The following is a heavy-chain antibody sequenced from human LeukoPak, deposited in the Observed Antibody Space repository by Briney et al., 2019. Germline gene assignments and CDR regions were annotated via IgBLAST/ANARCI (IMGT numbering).Heavy chain of an antibody. J-gene: IGHJ4*02. D-gene: IGHD6-6*01. CDR2: IYASGPT. CDR1: GDSFGSYH. CDR3: ARGDSGGATRFDY. Sequence: SETLSLTYTISGDSFGSYHWNWIRQSAGKGLEWIGRIYASGPTHYDPSFNSRVTMSVDTSKNQFSLKLTYVTAADTALYYCARGDSGGATRFDYWGQGILVTVSS. V-gene: IGHV4-4*07.